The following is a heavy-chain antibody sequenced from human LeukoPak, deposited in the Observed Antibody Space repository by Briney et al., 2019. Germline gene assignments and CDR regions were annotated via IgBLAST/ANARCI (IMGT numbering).Heavy chain of an antibody. CDR3: ARDSPYDSSGYDY. D-gene: IGHD3-22*01. V-gene: IGHV1-69*05. CDR1: GGTFSSYA. CDR2: IIPIFGTA. J-gene: IGHJ4*02. Sequence: SVKVSCKASGGTFSSYAISWVRQAPGQGLEWLGRIIPIFGTANYAQKFQGRVTITTDESTSTAYMELSSLRSEDTAVYYCARDSPYDSSGYDYWGQGTLVTVSS.